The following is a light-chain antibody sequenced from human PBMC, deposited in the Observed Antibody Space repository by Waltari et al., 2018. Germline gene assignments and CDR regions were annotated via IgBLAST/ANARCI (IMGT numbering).Light chain of an antibody. Sequence: QSALTQPASVSGSPGQSVTIFCAGTSNDVGGYNSVSWYQEHPGQAPRVIIYDVSDRPSGVCDRFSGSKSGKTASLTISGLQAEDEADYYCSSQSSNDVVLFGGGTKLTVL. V-gene: IGLV2-14*01. CDR3: SSQSSNDVVL. CDR2: DVS. J-gene: IGLJ2*01. CDR1: SNDVGGYNS.